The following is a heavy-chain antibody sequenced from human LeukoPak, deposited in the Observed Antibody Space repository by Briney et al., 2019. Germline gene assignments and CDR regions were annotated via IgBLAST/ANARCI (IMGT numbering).Heavy chain of an antibody. CDR2: MNPNSGNT. J-gene: IGHJ4*02. CDR3: AGAGYSSGRAFDY. Sequence: ASVKVSCKASGGTFSNYVINWVRQAPGQGLEWMGWMNPNSGNTGYAQKFQGRVTMTRNTSISTAYMELSSLRSEDTAVYYCAGAGYSSGRAFDYWGQGTLVTVSS. D-gene: IGHD6-19*01. V-gene: IGHV1-8*02. CDR1: GGTFSNYV.